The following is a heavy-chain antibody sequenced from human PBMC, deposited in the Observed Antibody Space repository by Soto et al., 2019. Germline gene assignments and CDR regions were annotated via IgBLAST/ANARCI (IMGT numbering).Heavy chain of an antibody. CDR3: ARPSGHSSSSDWFDP. J-gene: IGHJ5*02. CDR1: GGSISSSSYY. D-gene: IGHD6-6*01. V-gene: IGHV4-39*01. Sequence: QLQLQESGPGLVKPSETLSLTCTVSGGSISSSSYYWGWIRQPPGKGLEWIGSIYYSGSTYYNPSLKSRVTISVDTSKNQFSLKLSSVTAADTAVYYSARPSGHSSSSDWFDPWGQGTLVTVSS. CDR2: IYYSGST.